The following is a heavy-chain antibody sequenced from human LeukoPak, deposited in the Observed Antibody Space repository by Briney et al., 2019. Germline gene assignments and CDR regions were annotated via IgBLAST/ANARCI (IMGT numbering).Heavy chain of an antibody. J-gene: IGHJ3*02. CDR2: ISSSSSTI. CDR3: ARDIGRGATFAFDI. CDR1: GFTFSSYS. Sequence: GGSLRLSCAASGFTFSSYSMNWVRQAPGKGLEWVSYISSSSSTIYYADSVKGRFTISRDNAKNSLYLQMNSLRAEDTAVYYCARDIGRGATFAFDIWGQGTMVTVSS. V-gene: IGHV3-48*01. D-gene: IGHD1-26*01.